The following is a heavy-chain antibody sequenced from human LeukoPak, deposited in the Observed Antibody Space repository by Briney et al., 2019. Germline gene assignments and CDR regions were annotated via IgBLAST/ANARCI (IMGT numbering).Heavy chain of an antibody. V-gene: IGHV3-48*03. D-gene: IGHD7-27*01. J-gene: IGHJ5*02. CDR1: GFTFSSYA. CDR2: ISSSGSTI. CDR3: ARGERGLGIGLSNWFDP. Sequence: GASPRLSCAASGFTFSSYAMNWVRQAPGKGLEWVSYISSSGSTIYYADSVKGRFTISRDNAKNSLYLQMNSLRAEDTAVYYCARGERGLGIGLSNWFDPWGQGTLVTVSS.